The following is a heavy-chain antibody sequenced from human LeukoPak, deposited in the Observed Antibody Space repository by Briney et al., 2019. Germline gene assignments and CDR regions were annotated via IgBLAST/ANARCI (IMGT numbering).Heavy chain of an antibody. V-gene: IGHV3-23*01. CDR1: GFTFSNYA. CDR2: ISGSGGSK. J-gene: IGHJ4*02. Sequence: GGSLRLSCAASGFTFSNYAMSWVRQTPGKGLEWVSAISGSGGSKYYADSVKGRFTVSRDNSKNTLYLQMNSLRADDTAVYYCTKGPDTSMISPDYWGQGTLVTVSS. D-gene: IGHD5-18*01. CDR3: TKGPDTSMISPDY.